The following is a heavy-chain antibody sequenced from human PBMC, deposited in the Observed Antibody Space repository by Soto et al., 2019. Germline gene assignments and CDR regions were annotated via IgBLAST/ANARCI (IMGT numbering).Heavy chain of an antibody. D-gene: IGHD2-2*01. CDR2: IKQDGSER. J-gene: IGHJ5*02. Sequence: GGSLRLSCAASGFTFSSYWMSWVRQAPGKGLEWVANIKQDGSERYYVDSVKGRFTISRDNAKNSLYLQMNSLRAEDTAVYYCARASTNKGRPGSSNWFDPWGQGTLVTVSS. CDR3: ARASTNKGRPGSSNWFDP. CDR1: GFTFSSYW. V-gene: IGHV3-7*03.